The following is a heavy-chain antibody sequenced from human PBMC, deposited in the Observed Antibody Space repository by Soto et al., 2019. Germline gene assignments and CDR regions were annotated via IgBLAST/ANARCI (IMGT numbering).Heavy chain of an antibody. CDR3: ARTGVITVWSYFYRMDV. D-gene: IGHD3-16*02. V-gene: IGHV3-11*01. CDR1: GFTFSDYY. Sequence: GGSLRLSCAASGFTFSDYYMSWIRQAPGEGLEWVSNISSSGTMIYYADSVKGRFTISRDNANNSLYLQMNSLRAEDTAVYYCARTGVITVWSYFYRMDVWGQGTTVTVSS. J-gene: IGHJ6*02. CDR2: ISSSGTMI.